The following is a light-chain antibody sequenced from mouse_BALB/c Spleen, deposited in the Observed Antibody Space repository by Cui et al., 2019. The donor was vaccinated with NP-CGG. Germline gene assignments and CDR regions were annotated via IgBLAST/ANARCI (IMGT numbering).Light chain of an antibody. J-gene: IGLJ1*01. V-gene: IGLV1*01. Sequence: QAVVIQESALTTSPGEEVKHTSRLSTGPVTTNNYANWVQEKPDHLFTGLIGGTNNRAPGVPARFSGSLIGDKAALTITGAQTEDEAIYFCSLWYSNHWVFGGGTKLTVL. CDR2: GTN. CDR1: TGPVTTNNY. CDR3: SLWYSNHWV.